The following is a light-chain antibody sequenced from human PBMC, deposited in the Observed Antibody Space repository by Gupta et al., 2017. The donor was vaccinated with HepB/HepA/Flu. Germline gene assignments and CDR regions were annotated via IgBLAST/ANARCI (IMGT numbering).Light chain of an antibody. CDR2: GAS. CDR3: QQYGSSPFP. J-gene: IGKJ3*01. CDR1: QSVSSTY. V-gene: IGKV3-20*01. Sequence: EIVLPQSPGTLSLSPGERATLSCRASQSVSSTYLAWYQQKPGQAPRLLIYGASSRATGIPDRFSGSGSGTDFTLTINRLEPEDFAVYYCQQYGSSPFPFGPGTKVDFK.